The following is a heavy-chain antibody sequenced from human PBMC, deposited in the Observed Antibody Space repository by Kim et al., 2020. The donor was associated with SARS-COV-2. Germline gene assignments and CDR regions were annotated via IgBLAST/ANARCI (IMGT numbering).Heavy chain of an antibody. V-gene: IGHV3-74*03. D-gene: IGHD2-2*02. CDR3: ARDRAGGIPFDI. J-gene: IGHJ4*02. Sequence: TYADSVRGRFTVYRDNPKKTVYLQMVSLRVEDTAIYYCARDRAGGIPFDIWGQGALVTVSS.